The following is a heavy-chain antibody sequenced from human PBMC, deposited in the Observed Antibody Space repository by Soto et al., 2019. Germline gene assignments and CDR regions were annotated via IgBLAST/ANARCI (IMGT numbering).Heavy chain of an antibody. CDR1: GGSFSGYH. CDR2: INHSGST. Sequence: PSETLSLTCAVYGGSFSGYHWSWIRQPPGKGLEWIGEINHSGSTNYNPSLKSRVTISVDTSKNQFSLKLSSVTAADTAVYYCARGSGRRPRWRKHYFYGMEVWGQGTTVTVSS. V-gene: IGHV4-34*01. D-gene: IGHD1-26*01. J-gene: IGHJ6*02. CDR3: ARGSGRRPRWRKHYFYGMEV.